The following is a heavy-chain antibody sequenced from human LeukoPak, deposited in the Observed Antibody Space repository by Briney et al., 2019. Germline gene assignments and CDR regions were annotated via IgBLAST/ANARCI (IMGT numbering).Heavy chain of an antibody. D-gene: IGHD3-3*01. V-gene: IGHV3-33*08. J-gene: IGHJ4*02. CDR2: IWYDGSNK. CDR3: ARDYPSNLYYDFWSGYYTQQGFDY. Sequence: GGSLRLSCAASGFTFSSYGMHWVRQAPGKGLEWVAVIWYDGSNKYYADSVKGRFTISRDNSKNTLYLQMNSLRAEDTAVYYCARDYPSNLYYDFWSGYYTQQGFDYWGQGTLVTVSS. CDR1: GFTFSSYG.